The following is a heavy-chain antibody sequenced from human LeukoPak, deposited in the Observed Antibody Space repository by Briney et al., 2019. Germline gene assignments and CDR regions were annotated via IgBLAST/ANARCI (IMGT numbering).Heavy chain of an antibody. V-gene: IGHV4-34*01. J-gene: IGHJ3*02. CDR3: ARGGPTRRGAFDI. CDR1: GGSFSGYY. CDR2: INHSGST. D-gene: IGHD3-10*01. Sequence: PSETLSLTRAVYGGSFSGYYWSWIRQPPGKGLEWIGEINHSGSTNYNPSLKSRVTISVDTSKNQFSLKLSSVTAADTPVHYCARGGPTRRGAFDIWGQGTMVTVSS.